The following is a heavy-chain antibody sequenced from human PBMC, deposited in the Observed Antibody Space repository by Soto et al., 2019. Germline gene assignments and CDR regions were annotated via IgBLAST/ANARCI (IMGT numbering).Heavy chain of an antibody. CDR3: ARGLVRWLPYNWFDP. J-gene: IGHJ5*02. CDR2: INHSGST. Sequence: KASETLSLTCAVYGGSFSGYYWSWIRQPPGKGLEWIGEINHSGSTNYNPSLKSRVTISVDTSKNQFSLKLSSVTAADTAVYYCARGLVRWLPYNWFDPWGQGTLVTVSS. D-gene: IGHD3-10*01. CDR1: GGSFSGYY. V-gene: IGHV4-34*01.